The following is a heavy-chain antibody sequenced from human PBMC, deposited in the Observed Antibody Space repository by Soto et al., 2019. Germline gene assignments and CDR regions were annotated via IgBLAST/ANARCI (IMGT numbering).Heavy chain of an antibody. Sequence: QVQLVESGGGVVQPGRSLRLSCAASGFNFSSYAVHWVRQAPGKGLEWVSVISYDGSDRYYADSVTGRFTISRDNSKNRLYLQMNSLTTEDTAVYYCAREGVLWEPGYYLDYWGQGAMVTVSS. CDR3: AREGVLWEPGYYLDY. V-gene: IGHV3-30-3*01. CDR2: ISYDGSDR. D-gene: IGHD1-26*01. J-gene: IGHJ4*02. CDR1: GFNFSSYA.